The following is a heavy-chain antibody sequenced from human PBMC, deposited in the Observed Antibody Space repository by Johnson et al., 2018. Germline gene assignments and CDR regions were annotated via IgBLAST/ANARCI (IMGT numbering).Heavy chain of an antibody. D-gene: IGHD3-22*01. V-gene: IGHV1-46*01. CDR3: ARVKDGHYSDGYEAFEI. Sequence: VQLVESGAEVKKPGASVKVSCKASGYTFTSSYIHWVRQAPGQGLEWLGIINPSSGSTTYAQKFQGRVTITREPSTGTVYMAVSSLRSEDTAVYYCARVKDGHYSDGYEAFEIWGQGTRVTVSS. CDR1: GYTFTSSY. J-gene: IGHJ3*02. CDR2: INPSSGST.